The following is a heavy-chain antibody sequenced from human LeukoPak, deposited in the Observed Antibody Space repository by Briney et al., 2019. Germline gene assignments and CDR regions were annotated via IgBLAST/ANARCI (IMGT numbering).Heavy chain of an antibody. CDR2: IYNSGRT. J-gene: IGHJ4*02. CDR1: GGSISSGSYY. V-gene: IGHV4-61*02. Sequence: PSETLSLTCSVSGGSISSGSYYWSWIRQPAGKGLEWIGRIYNSGRTNYNPSLESRVAISVDTSKNQFSLKLSSVTATDTAVYYCARGTRGVTGAPSDFWGQGTLVTVSS. CDR3: ARGTRGVTGAPSDF. D-gene: IGHD1-20*01.